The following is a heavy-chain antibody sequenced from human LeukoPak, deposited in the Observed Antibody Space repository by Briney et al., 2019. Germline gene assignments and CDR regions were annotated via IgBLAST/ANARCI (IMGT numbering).Heavy chain of an antibody. D-gene: IGHD2-15*01. CDR1: GFTFRNHG. Sequence: GGSLRLSCVFSGFTFRNHGMHWVRQAPGKGLEWVAVASSDEVNQNYAYSVKGRFLISRDNSKDTLHLQMNNLRTEDTAVYHCAALIATKLDNWGQGILVTVSS. V-gene: IGHV3-30*03. J-gene: IGHJ4*02. CDR2: ASSDEVNQ. CDR3: AALIATKLDN.